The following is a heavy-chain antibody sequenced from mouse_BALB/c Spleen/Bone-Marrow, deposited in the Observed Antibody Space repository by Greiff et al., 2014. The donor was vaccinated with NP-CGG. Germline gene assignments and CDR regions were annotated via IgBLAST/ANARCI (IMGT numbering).Heavy chain of an antibody. CDR3: TREGIYFGYDVPMDY. V-gene: IGHV1-15*01. CDR2: IDPETGGT. Sequence: QVHVKQSGAELVRPGASVTLSCKASGYKFTDYEMHWVKQTPVHGLEWIGSIDPETGGTAYNQNFKGKATLTADRSSTTACMELRSLTSEDSAVYYCTREGIYFGYDVPMDYWGQGTSVTVSS. CDR1: GYKFTDYE. D-gene: IGHD2-2*01. J-gene: IGHJ4*01.